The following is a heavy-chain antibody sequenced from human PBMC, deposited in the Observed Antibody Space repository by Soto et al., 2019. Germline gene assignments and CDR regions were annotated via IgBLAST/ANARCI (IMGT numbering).Heavy chain of an antibody. CDR3: TRGLWAAAGDY. V-gene: IGHV4-34*01. CDR2: INYSGST. Sequence: SETLSLTCAVYGGPLSNYYWSWIRQSPGKGLEWIGEINYSGSTNYNPCLESRVTFSLDTSKNQFSLRLTSVTAADTAVYHCTRGLWAAAGDYWGQGTLVTVSS. J-gene: IGHJ4*02. CDR1: GGPLSNYY. D-gene: IGHD6-13*01.